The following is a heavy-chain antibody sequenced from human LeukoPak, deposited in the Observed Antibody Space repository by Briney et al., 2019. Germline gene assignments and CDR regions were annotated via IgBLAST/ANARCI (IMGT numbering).Heavy chain of an antibody. Sequence: GGSLRLSCAASGFTFSSYAMSWVRQAPGKGLEWVSTISGSGGSTYYTDSAKGRFTISRDNSKNTLYLQMNSLRAEDTAVYYCAKSIVGTTSISRFDYWGQGTLVTVSS. CDR2: ISGSGGST. CDR1: GFTFSSYA. D-gene: IGHD1-26*01. J-gene: IGHJ4*02. V-gene: IGHV3-23*01. CDR3: AKSIVGTTSISRFDY.